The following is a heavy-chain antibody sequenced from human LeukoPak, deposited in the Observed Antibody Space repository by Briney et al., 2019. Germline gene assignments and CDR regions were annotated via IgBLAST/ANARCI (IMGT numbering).Heavy chain of an antibody. CDR3: ARLHGSGSYRRYDY. V-gene: IGHV4-39*07. CDR2: IYYSGST. J-gene: IGHJ4*02. D-gene: IGHD3-10*01. Sequence: SETLSLTCTVSGGSISSDSYYWGWIRQPPGKGLQWIGSIYYSGSTYYNPSLKSRVTISVDTSKNQFSLKLSSVTAADTAVYYCARLHGSGSYRRYDYWGQGTLVTVSS. CDR1: GGSISSDSYY.